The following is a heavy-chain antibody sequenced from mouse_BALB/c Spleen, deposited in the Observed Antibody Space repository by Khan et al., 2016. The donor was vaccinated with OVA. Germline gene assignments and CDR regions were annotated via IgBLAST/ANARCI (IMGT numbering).Heavy chain of an antibody. CDR1: GFSLNTYS. CDR3: ARRCDDYGRGAWFAY. CDR2: IWSAGST. V-gene: IGHV2-2*02. Sequence: QVQLKQSGPGLLQPSQSLSITCTVSGFSLNTYSVHWVRQSQGKGLEWLGVIWSAGSTDYNAAFISRLSINKDNSKSQVFFKMNSLQTNDTAIYYCARRCDDYGRGAWFAYCGQGTLVTVSA. J-gene: IGHJ3*01. D-gene: IGHD2-4*01.